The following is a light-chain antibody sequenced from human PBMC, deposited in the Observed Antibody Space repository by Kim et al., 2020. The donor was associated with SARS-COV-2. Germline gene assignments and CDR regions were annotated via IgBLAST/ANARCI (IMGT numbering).Light chain of an antibody. J-gene: IGLJ3*02. CDR3: QSYDISNQV. Sequence: NFMLTQPHSVSESPGKTVTISCTRSSGSIASNYVQWYQQRPCSSPTTVIYEDNQRPSGVPDRFSGSIDSSSNSASLTISELKTEDEADYYCQSYDISNQVFGGGTQLTVL. CDR1: SGSIASNY. V-gene: IGLV6-57*01. CDR2: EDN.